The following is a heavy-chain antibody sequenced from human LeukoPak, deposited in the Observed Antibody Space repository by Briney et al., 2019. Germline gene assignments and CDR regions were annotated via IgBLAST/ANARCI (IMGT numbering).Heavy chain of an antibody. Sequence: GGSLRLSCSASGFTFSSYGMHWVRQAPGKGLEWVAVIWYDGSNKYYADSVKGRFTISRDNSKNTLYLQMNSLRAEDTAVYYCARDRTMVRGAYGYWGQGTLVTVSS. J-gene: IGHJ4*02. D-gene: IGHD3-10*01. CDR3: ARDRTMVRGAYGY. CDR2: IWYDGSNK. V-gene: IGHV3-33*08. CDR1: GFTFSSYG.